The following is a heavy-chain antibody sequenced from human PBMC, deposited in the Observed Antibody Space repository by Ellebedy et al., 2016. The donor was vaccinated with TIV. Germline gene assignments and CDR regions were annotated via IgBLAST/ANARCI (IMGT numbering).Heavy chain of an antibody. V-gene: IGHV3-23*01. CDR2: FTPGGASI. D-gene: IGHD6-19*01. CDR1: GFTLSSYV. CDR3: AKEGYSSGWFG. J-gene: IGHJ4*02. Sequence: PGGSLRLSCAASGFTLSSYVMSWVRKAPGKGREWVASFTPGGASIYYADSVKGRFTISRDNSKNTLYLKMNSLRAEDTAVYYCAKEGYSSGWFGWGQGTLVTVSS.